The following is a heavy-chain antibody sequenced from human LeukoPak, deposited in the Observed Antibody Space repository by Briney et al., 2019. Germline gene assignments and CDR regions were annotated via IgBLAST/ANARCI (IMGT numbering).Heavy chain of an antibody. CDR3: AELGITMIGGV. D-gene: IGHD3-10*02. CDR2: IREDGNEK. J-gene: IGHJ6*04. CDR1: GFTFRKHW. Sequence: GGSLRLSCAATGFTFRKHWMSWVRQTVGKGLECVAKIREDGNEKHYVDSVKGRFTISRDNAKNSLFLQMNNLRAEDTAVYYCAELGITMIGGVWGKGTTVTISS. V-gene: IGHV3-7*01.